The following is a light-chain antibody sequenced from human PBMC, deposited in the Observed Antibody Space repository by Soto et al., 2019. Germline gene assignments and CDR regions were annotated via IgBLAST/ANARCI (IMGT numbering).Light chain of an antibody. J-gene: IGLJ2*01. V-gene: IGLV2-14*01. CDR2: DVS. CDR3: SSYTSSSTLG. CDR1: SSDVGGYNY. Sequence: QSVLTQPASVSGSPGQSITISCTGTSSDVGGYNYVSWYQQHPGKAPKLMIYDVSNRPSGVSNRFSGSKSGNTASLTISGLQAEYEADYYCSSYTSSSTLGFGGGTKLTVL.